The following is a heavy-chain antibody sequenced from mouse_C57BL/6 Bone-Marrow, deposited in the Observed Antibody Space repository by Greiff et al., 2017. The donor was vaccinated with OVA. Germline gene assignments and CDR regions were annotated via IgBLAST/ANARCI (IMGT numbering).Heavy chain of an antibody. CDR2: IDPETGGT. CDR1: GYTFTDYE. CDR3: TRGYSNYYAMDY. D-gene: IGHD2-5*01. J-gene: IGHJ4*01. Sequence: VNVVESGAELVRPGASVTLSCKASGYTFTDYEMHWVKQTPVHGLEWIGAIDPETGGTAYNQKFKGKAILTADKSSSTAYMELRSLTSEDSAVYYCTRGYSNYYAMDYWGQGTSVTVSS. V-gene: IGHV1-15*01.